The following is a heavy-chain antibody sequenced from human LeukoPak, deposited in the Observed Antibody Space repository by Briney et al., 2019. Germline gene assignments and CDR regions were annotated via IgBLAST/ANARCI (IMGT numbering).Heavy chain of an antibody. CDR2: IYQTGST. Sequence: PSETLSLTCTVSGYSIRSGYYWGWIRQSPGKGLEWIGNIYQTGSTYYNPSLKSRVTISMDTTWNQFSLKLSSVTAADTAVYFCVRDRWCDLYYFDYWGQGTLVTVPS. V-gene: IGHV4-38-2*02. D-gene: IGHD2-8*01. J-gene: IGHJ4*02. CDR1: GYSIRSGYY. CDR3: VRDRWCDLYYFDY.